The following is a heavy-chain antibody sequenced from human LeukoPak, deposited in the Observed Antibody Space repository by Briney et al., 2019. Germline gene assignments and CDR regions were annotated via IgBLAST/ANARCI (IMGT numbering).Heavy chain of an antibody. CDR3: ARAGTAVTTTLN. CDR1: GYSISSGYY. D-gene: IGHD4-11*01. V-gene: IGHV4-38-2*02. Sequence: PSETLSLTCNVSGYSISSGYYWGWIRQPPGKGLEWIGTIYHSVSTYYNASLKSRVTISIDTSKNQFSLKLSSVTAADTAVYYCARAGTAVTTTLNWGQGTLVTVSS. J-gene: IGHJ4*02. CDR2: IYHSVST.